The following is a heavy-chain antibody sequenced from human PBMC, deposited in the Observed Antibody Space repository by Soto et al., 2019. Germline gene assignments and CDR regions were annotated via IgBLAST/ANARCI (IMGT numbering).Heavy chain of an antibody. D-gene: IGHD3-9*01. CDR2: VYYSGST. CDR3: GRLEGLATISYYFDY. CDR1: GGSVISSSYY. J-gene: IGHJ4*02. Sequence: SETLSLTCTVYGGSVISSSYYWGLVRQPPGKGLEWIGSVYYSGSTYYNPSLEGRVTISVDKSKNQFSLKLMSLSAADTAVYYCGRLEGLATISYYFDYWGQGALVTVSS. V-gene: IGHV4-39*01.